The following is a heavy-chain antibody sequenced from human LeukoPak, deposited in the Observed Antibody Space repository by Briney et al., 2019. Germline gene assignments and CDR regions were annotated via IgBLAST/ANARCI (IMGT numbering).Heavy chain of an antibody. V-gene: IGHV4-59*01. D-gene: IGHD3-3*01. Sequence: PSETLSLTCTVSGGSISSYYWSWIRQPPGKGLEWIGYIYYSGSTNYSPSLKSRVTISVDTSKNQFSLKLSSVTAADTAVYYCARAPSVESYYYYYGMDVWGQGTTVTVSS. CDR3: ARAPSVESYYYYYGMDV. CDR2: IYYSGST. CDR1: GGSISSYY. J-gene: IGHJ6*02.